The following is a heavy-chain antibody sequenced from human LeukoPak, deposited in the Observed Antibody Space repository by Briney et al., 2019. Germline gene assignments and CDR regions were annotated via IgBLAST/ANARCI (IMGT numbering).Heavy chain of an antibody. CDR1: GFTFSSYA. J-gene: IGHJ4*02. Sequence: GGSLRLSCAASGFTFSSYAMSWVRQAPGKGLAWVATISGGSGSTYCADSVKGRFTISRDNSKNTLYLQMNSLRDEDTAVYYCAKHRFESGGYHSTDWGQGTLVTVSS. CDR2: ISGGSGST. D-gene: IGHD3-22*01. V-gene: IGHV3-23*01. CDR3: AKHRFESGGYHSTD.